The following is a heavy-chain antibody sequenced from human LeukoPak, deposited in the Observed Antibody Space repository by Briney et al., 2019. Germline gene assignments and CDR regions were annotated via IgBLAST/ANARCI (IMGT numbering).Heavy chain of an antibody. CDR1: GFTFSSYE. J-gene: IGHJ4*02. Sequence: QTGGSLRLSCAASGFTFSSYEMNWVRQAPGKGLEWISYISNIGNTIYYADSVKGRFTISRDNAKDSLYLQMNSLRAEDTAVYYCAREDRENRPLDYWGQGTLVTVSS. CDR2: ISNIGNTI. V-gene: IGHV3-48*03. CDR3: AREDRENRPLDY.